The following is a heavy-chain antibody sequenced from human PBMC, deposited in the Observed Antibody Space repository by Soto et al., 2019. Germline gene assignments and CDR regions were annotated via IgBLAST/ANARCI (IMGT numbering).Heavy chain of an antibody. Sequence: GGSLRLSCAASGFTFSSYAMSCVRQAPGKGLEWVAVISYDGSNTYYADSVKGRFTISRDNSKNTLYLQMNSLRTEDSAVYYCARDSETNGYSYDYFDYWGQGTLVTVSS. J-gene: IGHJ4*02. V-gene: IGHV3-30*04. CDR1: GFTFSSYA. CDR3: ARDSETNGYSYDYFDY. CDR2: ISYDGSNT. D-gene: IGHD5-18*01.